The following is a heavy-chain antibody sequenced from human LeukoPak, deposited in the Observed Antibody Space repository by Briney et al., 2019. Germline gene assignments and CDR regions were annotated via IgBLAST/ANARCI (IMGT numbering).Heavy chain of an antibody. CDR2: IKQDGSEK. D-gene: IGHD6-6*01. V-gene: IGHV3-7*01. J-gene: IGHJ5*02. CDR1: GFTFSSYW. CDR3: ARDQGQEIAARLTP. Sequence: GGSLRLSCAASGFTFSSYWMSWVRQAPGKGLEWVANIKQDGSEKYYVDSVKGRFTISRDNAKNSLYLQMNSLRAEDTAVYYCARDQGQEIAARLTPWGQGTLVTVSS.